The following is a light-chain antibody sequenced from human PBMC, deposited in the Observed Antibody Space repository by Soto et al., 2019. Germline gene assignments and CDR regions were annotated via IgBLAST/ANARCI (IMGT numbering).Light chain of an antibody. CDR1: SSDVGGYNS. CDR3: TSYTSSDTYV. J-gene: IGLJ1*01. CDR2: DVS. V-gene: IGLV2-14*01. Sequence: QSALTQPASVSGSPGQSITISCTGTSSDVGGYNSVSWYQQHPGKAPKLMIYDVSDRPSGVSNRFSGSKSGNTASLTISGLQTEDDADYYCTSYTSSDTYVFGTGTQLTVL.